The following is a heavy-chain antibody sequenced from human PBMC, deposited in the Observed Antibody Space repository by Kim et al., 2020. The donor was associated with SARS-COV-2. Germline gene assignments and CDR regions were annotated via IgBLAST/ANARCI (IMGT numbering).Heavy chain of an antibody. D-gene: IGHD3-22*01. J-gene: IGHJ3*02. CDR3: AKDYGRGIVVVMDHDAFDI. CDR1: GFTFSSYA. Sequence: GGSLRLSCAASGFTFSSYAMSWVRQAPGKGLEWVSAISGSGGSTYYADSVKGRFTISRDNSKNTLYLQMNSLRDEDTAVYYCAKDYGRGIVVVMDHDAFDIWGQATMVTVSS. CDR2: ISGSGGST. V-gene: IGHV3-23*01.